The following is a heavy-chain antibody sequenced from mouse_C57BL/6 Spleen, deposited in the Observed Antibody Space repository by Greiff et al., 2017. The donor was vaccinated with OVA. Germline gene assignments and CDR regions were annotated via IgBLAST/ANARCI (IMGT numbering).Heavy chain of an antibody. CDR2: IDPETGGT. CDR3: TRGFDYYGSSYWFAY. Sequence: QVQLKQSGAELVRPGASVTLSCKASGYTFTDYEMHWVKQTPVHGLEWIGAIDPETGGTAYNQKFKGKAILTADKSSSTAYMELRSLTSEDSAVYYCTRGFDYYGSSYWFAYWGQGTLVTVSA. CDR1: GYTFTDYE. D-gene: IGHD1-1*01. J-gene: IGHJ3*01. V-gene: IGHV1-15*01.